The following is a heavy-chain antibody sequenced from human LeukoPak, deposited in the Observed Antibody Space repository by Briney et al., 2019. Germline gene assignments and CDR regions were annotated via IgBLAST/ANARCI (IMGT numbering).Heavy chain of an antibody. Sequence: GGSLRLSCAASGFTFSSYGMHWVRQAPGKGLEWVAFIRYDGSNKYYADSVKGRFTISRDNSKNTLYLQMNSLRAEDTAVYYCARDDREWELRGLDYWGQGTLVTVSS. CDR3: ARDDREWELRGLDY. J-gene: IGHJ4*02. CDR2: IRYDGSNK. D-gene: IGHD1-26*01. CDR1: GFTFSSYG. V-gene: IGHV3-30*02.